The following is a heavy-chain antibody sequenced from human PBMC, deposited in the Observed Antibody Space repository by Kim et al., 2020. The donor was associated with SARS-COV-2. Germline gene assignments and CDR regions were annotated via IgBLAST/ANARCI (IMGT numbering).Heavy chain of an antibody. V-gene: IGHV1-69*04. D-gene: IGHD2-21*02. CDR1: GGTFSSYA. CDR3: ARETWRYCGGDCYSATPGSFDP. Sequence: SVKVSCKASGGTFSSYAISWVRQAPGQGLEWMGRIIPILGIANYAQKFQGRVTITADKSTSTAYMELSSLRSEDTAVYYFARETWRYCGGDCYSATPGSFDPWGRGTLVTVSS. J-gene: IGHJ5*02. CDR2: IIPILGIA.